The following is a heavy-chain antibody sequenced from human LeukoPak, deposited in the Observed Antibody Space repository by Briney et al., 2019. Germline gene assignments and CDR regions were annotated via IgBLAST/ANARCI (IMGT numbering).Heavy chain of an antibody. Sequence: PSENLSLTCTVSGGSISSYYWSGIRQPPGKGLEWIGDMYYSGSTNYNPSLKSGVTISVDTSSNQFSLKLSSVTAAYTAVYYCARCHDYGDYVFDYWGQGTLVSVSS. D-gene: IGHD4-17*01. J-gene: IGHJ4*02. CDR2: MYYSGST. CDR3: ARCHDYGDYVFDY. V-gene: IGHV4-59*01. CDR1: GGSISSYY.